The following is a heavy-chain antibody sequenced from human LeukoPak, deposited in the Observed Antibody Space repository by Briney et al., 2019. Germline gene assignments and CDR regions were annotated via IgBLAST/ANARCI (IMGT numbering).Heavy chain of an antibody. J-gene: IGHJ4*02. Sequence: GGSLRLSCAASGFTFTNYWMSWVRQTPGKGLEWVANIDHAGSEKYYVDSLKGRFTISRDNAKNSLSLQMNSLRAEDTAVYYCACGWASGWYYFDYWGQGTLVTVSS. CDR3: ACGWASGWYYFDY. CDR1: GFTFTNYW. V-gene: IGHV3-7*01. CDR2: IDHAGSEK. D-gene: IGHD6-19*01.